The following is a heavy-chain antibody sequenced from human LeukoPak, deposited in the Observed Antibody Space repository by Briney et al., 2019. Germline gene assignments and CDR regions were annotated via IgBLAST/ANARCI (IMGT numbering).Heavy chain of an antibody. V-gene: IGHV4-31*03. Sequence: SETLSLTCSVSGGSIKGGGLFWNWVRQHPGKGLEWIGHIYYSGSTSYNPSVKSRVTISVDTSKNQFSLKLTSVTAADTAMYYCARDHGRSYNYGSDALDIWGQGTLVIVSA. CDR3: ARDHGRSYNYGSDALDI. CDR1: GGSIKGGGLF. J-gene: IGHJ3*02. CDR2: IYYSGST. D-gene: IGHD5-18*01.